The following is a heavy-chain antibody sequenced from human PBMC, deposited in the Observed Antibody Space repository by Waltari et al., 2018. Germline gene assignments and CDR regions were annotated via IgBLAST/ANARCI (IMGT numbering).Heavy chain of an antibody. D-gene: IGHD1-26*01. J-gene: IGHJ4*02. CDR1: GFTFSGSA. Sequence: EVQLVESGGGLVQPGGSLKLSCAASGFTFSGSAMHWVRQASGKGLDGVGRIRSKANSYATAYAASVKGRFTISRDDSKNTAYLQMNSLKTEDTAVYYCTSTTGVDYWGQGTLVTVSS. CDR2: IRSKANSYAT. CDR3: TSTTGVDY. V-gene: IGHV3-73*02.